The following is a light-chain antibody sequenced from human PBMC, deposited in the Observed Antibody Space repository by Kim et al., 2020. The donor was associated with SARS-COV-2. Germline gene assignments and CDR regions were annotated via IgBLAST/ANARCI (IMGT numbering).Light chain of an antibody. Sequence: SYELTQPLSVSVALGQTARITCGGNNIGSKNVHWYQQKPGQAPVLVIYRDSNRPSGIPERFSGSNSGNTATLTISRAQAGDEADYYCQVWDSSTATFGGWTQLTV. CDR1: NIGSKN. CDR3: QVWDSSTAT. V-gene: IGLV3-9*01. CDR2: RDS. J-gene: IGLJ3*02.